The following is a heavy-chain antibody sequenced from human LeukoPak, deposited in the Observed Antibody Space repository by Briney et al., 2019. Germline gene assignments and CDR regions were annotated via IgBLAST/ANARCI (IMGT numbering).Heavy chain of an antibody. D-gene: IGHD1-26*01. CDR2: ISSSGSTI. Sequence: GGSLRLSCAASGFTFSSYEMNWVRQAPGKGPEWVSYISSSGSTIYYADSVKGRFTISRDNAKNSLYLQMNSLRAEDTAVYYCARDTPETIVGATYWGQGTLVTVSS. V-gene: IGHV3-48*03. CDR1: GFTFSSYE. CDR3: ARDTPETIVGATY. J-gene: IGHJ4*02.